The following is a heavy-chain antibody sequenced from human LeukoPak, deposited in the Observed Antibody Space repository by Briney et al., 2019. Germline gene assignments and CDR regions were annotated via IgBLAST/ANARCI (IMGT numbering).Heavy chain of an antibody. D-gene: IGHD3-16*02. Sequence: SETLSLTCTVSGGSVSSGSYYRSWIRQPPGKGLEWIGYIYYSGSTNYHPSLKSRVTISVDTSKNQFSLKLSSVTAADTAVYYCARRARDDYVWGSYRSEPFDYWGQGTLVTVSS. CDR2: IYYSGST. CDR3: ARRARDDYVWGSYRSEPFDY. CDR1: GGSVSSGSYY. J-gene: IGHJ4*02. V-gene: IGHV4-61*01.